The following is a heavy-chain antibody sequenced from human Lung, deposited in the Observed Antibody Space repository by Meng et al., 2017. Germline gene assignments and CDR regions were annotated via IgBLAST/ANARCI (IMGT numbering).Heavy chain of an antibody. CDR3: ARGPTTMAHDFDY. J-gene: IGHJ4*02. CDR1: GGSFSDYY. D-gene: IGHD4-11*01. CDR2: INHSGST. Sequence: QVQLQQWGAGLLQPSAPLSLTCVVSGGSFSDYYWSWIRQPPGKGLEWIGEINHSGSTNYNPSLENRATISVDTSQNNLSLKLSSVTAADSAVYYCARGPTTMAHDFDYWGQGTLVTVSS. V-gene: IGHV4-34*01.